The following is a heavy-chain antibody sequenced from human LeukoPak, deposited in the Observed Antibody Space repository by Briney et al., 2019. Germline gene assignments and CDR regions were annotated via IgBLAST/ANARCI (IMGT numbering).Heavy chain of an antibody. CDR1: GFTVITND. V-gene: IGHV3-53*01. CDR2: LYSDGNT. Sequence: GGSLRLSCAASGFTVITNDMTWVRQVPGKGLEWVSVLYSDGNTKYADSVQGRFTISRDNSKNTLYLEMNSLSPDDTAVYYCARGVEPLAANTLAYWGQGTLVTVSS. CDR3: ARGVEPLAANTLAY. D-gene: IGHD1-14*01. J-gene: IGHJ4*02.